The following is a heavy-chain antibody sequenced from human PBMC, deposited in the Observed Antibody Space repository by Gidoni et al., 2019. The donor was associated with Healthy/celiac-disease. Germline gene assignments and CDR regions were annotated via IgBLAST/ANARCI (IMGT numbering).Heavy chain of an antibody. CDR1: GGTFSSYA. V-gene: IGHV1-69*01. J-gene: IGHJ4*02. CDR2: IIPIFGTA. CDR3: ARDSAEVWSATITRPFDY. D-gene: IGHD6-25*01. Sequence: QVQLVQSGAEVKKPGSSVKVSCKASGGTFSSYAISWVRQAPGQGLEWMGGIIPIFGTANYAQKFQGRVTITADESTSTAYMELSSLRSEDTAVYYCARDSAEVWSATITRPFDYWGQGTLVTVSS.